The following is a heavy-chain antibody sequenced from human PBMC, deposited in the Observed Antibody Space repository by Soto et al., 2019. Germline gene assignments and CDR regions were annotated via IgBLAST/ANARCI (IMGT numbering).Heavy chain of an antibody. V-gene: IGHV3-23*01. Sequence: EAHLLESGGGLVQPGGSLRLSCAASGFTFSNYAMAWVRQGPGEGLEWVSTISGSGGSTYFADSAKGRFTISGDNSKNTLYLQMSSLRAEDTAVYYCAKASGGPNTAFDIWGQGTMVTVSS. CDR1: GFTFSNYA. CDR3: AKASGGPNTAFDI. CDR2: ISGSGGST. J-gene: IGHJ3*02.